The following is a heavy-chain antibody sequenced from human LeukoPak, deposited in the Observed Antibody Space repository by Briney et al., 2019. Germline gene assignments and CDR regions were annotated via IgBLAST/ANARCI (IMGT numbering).Heavy chain of an antibody. CDR2: MNPNSGNT. CDR1: GYTFTSYD. V-gene: IGHV1-8*03. J-gene: IGHJ6*03. D-gene: IGHD5-18*01. CDR3: ARGVTATLIGYYYYYMDV. Sequence: GASVKVSCMASGYTFTSYDINWVRQATGQGLEWMGWMNPNSGNTGYAQEFQGRVTITRNTSISTAYMELSSLRSEDTAVYYCARGVTATLIGYYYYYMDVWGKGTTVTVSS.